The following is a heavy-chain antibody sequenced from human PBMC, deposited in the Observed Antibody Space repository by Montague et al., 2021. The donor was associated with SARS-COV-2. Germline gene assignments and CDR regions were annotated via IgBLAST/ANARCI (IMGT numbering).Heavy chain of an antibody. Sequence: SETLSLTCAVYVGSFSGYYWGWIRQPPGEGLEWSGEINHGGGTNYNPSLRSRVTISVDTSKNQFSLKLTSMTAADTAVYYCARMGDGDRKPPGYWGQGTLVTVSS. CDR1: VGSFSGYY. CDR2: INHGGGT. V-gene: IGHV4-34*01. J-gene: IGHJ4*02. D-gene: IGHD5-24*01. CDR3: ARMGDGDRKPPGY.